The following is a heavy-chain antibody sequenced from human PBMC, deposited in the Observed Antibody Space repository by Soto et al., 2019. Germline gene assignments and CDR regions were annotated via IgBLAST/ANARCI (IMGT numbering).Heavy chain of an antibody. CDR3: ASIFWSGRTDRFDP. CDR2: ISYDGGNK. CDR1: GFTFSSYA. Sequence: QSGGSLRLSCAASGFTFSSYAMHWVRQAPGKGLEWVAVISYDGGNKYYADSVKGRFTISRDNSKNTLYLQMNSLRAEDTAVYYCASIFWSGRTDRFDPWGKGTLVTAS. D-gene: IGHD3-3*01. J-gene: IGHJ5*02. V-gene: IGHV3-30-3*01.